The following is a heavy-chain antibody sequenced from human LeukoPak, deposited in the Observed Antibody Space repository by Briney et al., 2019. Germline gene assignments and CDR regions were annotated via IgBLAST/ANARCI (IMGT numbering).Heavy chain of an antibody. CDR1: GFTFSSYG. J-gene: IGHJ4*02. CDR2: IRYDGSNK. V-gene: IGHV3-30*02. Sequence: GGSLRLSCAASGFTFSSYGMHWVRQAPGKGLEWVAFIRYDGSNKYYADSVKGGFTISRDNSKNTLYLQMNSLRAEDTAVYYCAHMAAAGSSTTFDYWGQGTLVTVSS. D-gene: IGHD6-13*01. CDR3: AHMAAAGSSTTFDY.